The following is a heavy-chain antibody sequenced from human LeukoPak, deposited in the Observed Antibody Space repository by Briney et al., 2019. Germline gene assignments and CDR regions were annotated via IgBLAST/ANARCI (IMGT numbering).Heavy chain of an antibody. D-gene: IGHD3-22*01. Sequence: SETLSLTCTVSGGSISSYYWSWIRLPPGKGLEWIGYIYYSGSTNYNPSLKSRVTISVDTSKNQFSLKLSSVTAADTAVYYCARVYYDSSGYPNAFDIWGQGTMVTVSS. CDR3: ARVYYDSSGYPNAFDI. V-gene: IGHV4-59*01. CDR2: IYYSGST. J-gene: IGHJ3*02. CDR1: GGSISSYY.